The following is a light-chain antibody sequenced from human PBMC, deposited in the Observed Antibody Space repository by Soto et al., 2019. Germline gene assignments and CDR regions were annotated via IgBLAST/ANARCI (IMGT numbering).Light chain of an antibody. CDR3: LQRANCPLT. Sequence: EIVLTQSPATLSLSPGERATLSCRASQSVGTSLGWYQQKPGQTPRLLIYDASNRATGIPARFSGSGSGTDFTLTITSPGPEDLAVYYCLQRANCPLTFGGGTKVEI. V-gene: IGKV3-11*01. CDR2: DAS. CDR1: QSVGTS. J-gene: IGKJ4*01.